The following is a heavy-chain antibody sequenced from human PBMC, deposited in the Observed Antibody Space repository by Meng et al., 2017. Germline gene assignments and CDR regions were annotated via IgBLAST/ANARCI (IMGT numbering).Heavy chain of an antibody. D-gene: IGHD6-13*01. J-gene: IGHJ4*02. Sequence: QVQLVESGGGVVQPGRSLRLSCAASGFTFSSFGMHWVRLAPGKVLEWVAAIWYDGSKEYYADSVKGRFTIFRDNSKNTLYLHMNSLRAEDTAVYYCARDLGYSPDYRGQGTLVTVSS. CDR2: IWYDGSKE. CDR1: GFTFSSFG. V-gene: IGHV3-33*01. CDR3: ARDLGYSPDY.